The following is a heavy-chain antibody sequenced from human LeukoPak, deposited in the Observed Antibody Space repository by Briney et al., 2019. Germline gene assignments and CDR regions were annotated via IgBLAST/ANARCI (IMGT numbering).Heavy chain of an antibody. V-gene: IGHV1-2*02. J-gene: IGHJ4*02. Sequence: ASVKVSCKASGYTFTSYGISWVRQAPGQGLEWMGWINPNSGGTNYAQKFQGRVTMTRDTSISTAYMELSRLRSDDTAVYYCARDSVMRAWFGELLHYFDYWGQGTLVTVSS. CDR2: INPNSGGT. CDR3: ARDSVMRAWFGELLHYFDY. D-gene: IGHD3-10*01. CDR1: GYTFTSYG.